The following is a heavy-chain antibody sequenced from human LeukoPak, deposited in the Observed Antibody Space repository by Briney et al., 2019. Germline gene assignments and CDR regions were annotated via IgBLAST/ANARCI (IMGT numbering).Heavy chain of an antibody. D-gene: IGHD6-13*01. CDR1: GYSFTTYG. CDR3: ARQLAEAGYFGDL. J-gene: IGHJ5*02. Sequence: ASVKVSCRASGYSFTTYGINWVRQAPGQGLEWMGWISGYNGDTSYAERFQGRVTMTTETSTSTAYMELRSLRSDDTAVYYCARQLAEAGYFGDLWGQGTLVTVSS. CDR2: ISGYNGDT. V-gene: IGHV1-18*01.